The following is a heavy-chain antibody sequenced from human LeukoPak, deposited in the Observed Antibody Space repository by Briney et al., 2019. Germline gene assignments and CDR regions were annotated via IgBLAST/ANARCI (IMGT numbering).Heavy chain of an antibody. CDR3: ARIGYFDN. D-gene: IGHD3-10*01. V-gene: IGHV4-59*01. CDR2: IYYSGST. Sequence: SETLSLTCTVSGGSISNYYWNWVRQPPGKGLEWIGYIYYSGSTNYNPSLKSRVTMSVDTSKNQISLKLSSVTAADTAVYYCARIGYFDNWGQGTLVTVSS. J-gene: IGHJ4*02. CDR1: GGSISNYY.